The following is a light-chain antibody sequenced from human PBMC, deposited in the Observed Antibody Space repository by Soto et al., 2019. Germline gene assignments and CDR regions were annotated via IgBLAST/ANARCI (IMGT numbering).Light chain of an antibody. CDR2: GAS. V-gene: IGKV3-15*01. CDR1: RSVSTN. J-gene: IGKJ2*01. Sequence: EIIMTQSPATLSVSPGESATLSCRASRSVSTNLAWYQQKPGQPPRVLIYGASTRAPGIPARFSGSGSGTEVTLTISSLQSEDFAVYYCQQFDNWPPKTFGQGTRLEI. CDR3: QQFDNWPPKT.